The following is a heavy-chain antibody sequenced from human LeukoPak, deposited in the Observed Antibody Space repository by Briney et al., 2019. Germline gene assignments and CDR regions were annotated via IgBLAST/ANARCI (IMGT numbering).Heavy chain of an antibody. CDR1: GYTFASYD. V-gene: IGHV1-8*01. Sequence: ASVKVSCKASGYTFASYDINWVRQATGQGLEWMGWMNPNSGNTGYAQKFQGRVTMTRNTSISTAYMELSSLRSEDTAVYYCARGREAFTMVRGVSISYDSSGYLHYFDYWGQGTLVTVSS. D-gene: IGHD3-10*01. J-gene: IGHJ4*02. CDR2: MNPNSGNT. CDR3: ARGREAFTMVRGVSISYDSSGYLHYFDY.